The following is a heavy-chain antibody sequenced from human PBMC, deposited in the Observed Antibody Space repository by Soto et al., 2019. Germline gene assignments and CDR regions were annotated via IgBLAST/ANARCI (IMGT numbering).Heavy chain of an antibody. CDR3: ARPPIYSSGSYYAFDI. V-gene: IGHV5-51*01. Sequence: ESLKISCKGSGYSFTSYWIGWVRQMPGKGLEWMGIIYPGDSDTRYSPSFQGQVTISADKSISTAYLQWSSLKASDTAMYYCARPPIYSSGSYYAFDIWGQGTMVTVSS. D-gene: IGHD3-10*01. CDR2: IYPGDSDT. J-gene: IGHJ3*02. CDR1: GYSFTSYW.